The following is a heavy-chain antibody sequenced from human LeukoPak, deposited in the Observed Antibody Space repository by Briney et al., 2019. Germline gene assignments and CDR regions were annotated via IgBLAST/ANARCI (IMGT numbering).Heavy chain of an antibody. V-gene: IGHV1-18*01. CDR3: AREAWLQFPGNIWFDP. CDR1: GYTFTSYG. D-gene: IGHD5-24*01. Sequence: ASVKVSCKASGYTFTSYGISWVRQAPGQGLEWMGWISAYNGNTNYAQKLQGRVTMTTDTSTSTAYMELRSLRSDDTAVYYCAREAWLQFPGNIWFDPWGQGTLVTVSS. J-gene: IGHJ5*02. CDR2: ISAYNGNT.